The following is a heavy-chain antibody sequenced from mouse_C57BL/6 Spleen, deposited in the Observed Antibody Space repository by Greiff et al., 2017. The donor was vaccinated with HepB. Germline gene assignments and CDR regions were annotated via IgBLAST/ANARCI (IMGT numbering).Heavy chain of an antibody. CDR3: ARENYYDYDEGAMDY. CDR1: GYTFTSYG. V-gene: IGHV1-81*01. J-gene: IGHJ4*01. CDR2: IYPRSGNT. D-gene: IGHD2-4*01. Sequence: VQLQESGAELARPGASVKLSCKASGYTFTSYGISWVKQRTGQGLEWIGEIYPRSGNTYYNEKFKGKATLTADKSSSTAYMELRSLTSEDSAVYFCARENYYDYDEGAMDYWGQGTSVTVSS.